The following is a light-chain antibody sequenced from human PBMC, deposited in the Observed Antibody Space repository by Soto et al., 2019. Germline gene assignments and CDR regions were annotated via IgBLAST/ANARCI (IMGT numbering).Light chain of an antibody. CDR3: SSYAGSNNYV. CDR1: SSDVGGYDY. V-gene: IGLV2-8*01. CDR2: EVN. Sequence: QSALTQPPSASGSPGQSVTISCTGTSSDVGGYDYVSWFQQHPGKAPKLMIYEVNKRPSGVPDRFSASKPGNTASLTVSGLQTEDEADYYCSSYAGSNNYVFGTGTKVTVL. J-gene: IGLJ1*01.